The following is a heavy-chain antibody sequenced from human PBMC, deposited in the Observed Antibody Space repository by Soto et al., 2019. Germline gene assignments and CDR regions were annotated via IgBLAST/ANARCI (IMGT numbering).Heavy chain of an antibody. CDR2: ISGSGGST. CDR3: AKAARHLSRRQSYYFDY. Sequence: EVQLLESGGGLVQPGGSLRLSCAASGFTFSNYAMSWVRQAPGRGLEWVSAISGSGGSTYYADSVKGRFTISRDNSKNTLYLQMNSLRAEDTAVYYCAKAARHLSRRQSYYFDYWGQGTLVTVSS. CDR1: GFTFSNYA. V-gene: IGHV3-23*01. D-gene: IGHD6-6*01. J-gene: IGHJ4*02.